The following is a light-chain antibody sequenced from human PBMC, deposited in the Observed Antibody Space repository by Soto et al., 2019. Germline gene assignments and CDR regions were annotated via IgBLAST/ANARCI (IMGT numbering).Light chain of an antibody. CDR1: QSVSSN. Sequence: EIVMTQSPATLSVSPGERATLSCRASQSVSSNLAWYQEKPGQAPSLLIYGASTRAIGIPARFSGCGSGTEFTLAIRRLQSEDFAVYYCQKYDTWPGYTGGQGTKLEIK. J-gene: IGKJ2*01. CDR3: QKYDTWPGYT. V-gene: IGKV3-15*01. CDR2: GAS.